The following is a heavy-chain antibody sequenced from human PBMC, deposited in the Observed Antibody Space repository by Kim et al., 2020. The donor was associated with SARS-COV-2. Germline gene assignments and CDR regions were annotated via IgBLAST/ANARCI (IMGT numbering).Heavy chain of an antibody. Sequence: ASVKVSCKVSGYTLTELSMHWVRQAPGKGLEWMGGFDPEDGETIYAQKFQGRVTMTEDTSTDTAYMELSSLRSEDTAVYYCATDHRIRYQLQMLPAAFDIWGQGTMVTVSS. CDR3: ATDHRIRYQLQMLPAAFDI. CDR2: FDPEDGET. J-gene: IGHJ3*02. V-gene: IGHV1-24*01. CDR1: GYTLTELS. D-gene: IGHD2-2*01.